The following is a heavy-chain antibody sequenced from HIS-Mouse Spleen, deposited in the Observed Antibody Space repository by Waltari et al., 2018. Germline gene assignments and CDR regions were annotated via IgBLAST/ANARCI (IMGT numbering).Heavy chain of an antibody. Sequence: QVQLVESGRGVVQPGRSLRLSCAASGFPFSSYAMHWVRQAPGKGLEWVAVISYDGSNKYYADSVKGRFTISRDNSKNTLYLQMNSLRAEDTAVYYCARDGSTVTPFDYWGQGTLVTVSS. CDR1: GFPFSSYA. CDR2: ISYDGSNK. CDR3: ARDGSTVTPFDY. J-gene: IGHJ4*02. D-gene: IGHD4-17*01. V-gene: IGHV3-30-3*01.